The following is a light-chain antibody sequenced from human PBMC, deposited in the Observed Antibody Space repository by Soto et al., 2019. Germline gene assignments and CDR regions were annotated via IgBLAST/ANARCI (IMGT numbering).Light chain of an antibody. CDR3: CSYAPSATHWV. CDR1: SSDVGSYDY. Sequence: QSALIQPPSVSGSPGQSVTISCTGTSSDVGSYDYVSWYQQHPGTVPKPMIYNVNTQPSGVPDRFSGSKSGNTASMTISGLQAEDEAHYCCCSYAPSATHWVFGAGTKLTVL. J-gene: IGLJ3*02. V-gene: IGLV2-11*01. CDR2: NVN.